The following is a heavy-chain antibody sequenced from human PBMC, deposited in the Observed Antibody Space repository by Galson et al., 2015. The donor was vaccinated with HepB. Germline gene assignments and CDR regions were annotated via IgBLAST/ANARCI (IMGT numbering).Heavy chain of an antibody. CDR3: ARNYCSSTSCYGGTESY. D-gene: IGHD2-2*01. Sequence: SVKVSCKASGYTFTSYGISWVRQAPGQGLEWMGWISAYNGNTNYAQKLQGRVTMTTDTSTSTAYMELRSLRSDDTAVYYCARNYCSSTSCYGGTESYWGQGTLVTVSS. J-gene: IGHJ4*02. V-gene: IGHV1-18*04. CDR1: GYTFTSYG. CDR2: ISAYNGNT.